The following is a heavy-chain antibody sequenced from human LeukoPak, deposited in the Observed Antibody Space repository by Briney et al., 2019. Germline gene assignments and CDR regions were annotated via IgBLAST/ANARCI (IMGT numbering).Heavy chain of an antibody. CDR3: AKDYDILTGYSSIDY. Sequence: GRSLRLSCAASGFTFSSYGMHWVRQAPGKGLEWVAVISYDGSNKYYADSVKGRFTISRDNSKNTLCLQMNSLRAEDTAVYYCAKDYDILTGYSSIDYWGQGTLVTVSS. CDR1: GFTFSSYG. D-gene: IGHD3-9*01. CDR2: ISYDGSNK. V-gene: IGHV3-30*18. J-gene: IGHJ4*02.